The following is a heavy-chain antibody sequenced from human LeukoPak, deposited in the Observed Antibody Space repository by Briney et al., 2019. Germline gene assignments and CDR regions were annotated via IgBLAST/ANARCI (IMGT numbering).Heavy chain of an antibody. J-gene: IGHJ3*02. CDR2: IYHSGST. V-gene: IGHV4-38-2*01. D-gene: IGHD3-3*01. CDR1: GYSISSGYY. CDR3: ARTGEDTSWITIFGVAVLDAFDI. Sequence: SETLSLTCAISGYSISSGYYWGWIRQPPGKGLEWIGSIYHSGSTYYNPSLKSRVTISVDTSKNQFSLKLSSVTAADTAVYYCARTGEDTSWITIFGVAVLDAFDIWGQGTMVTVSS.